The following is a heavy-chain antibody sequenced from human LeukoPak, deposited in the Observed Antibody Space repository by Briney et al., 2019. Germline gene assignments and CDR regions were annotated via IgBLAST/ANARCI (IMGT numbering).Heavy chain of an antibody. CDR2: IIPIFGTA. D-gene: IGHD5-12*01. J-gene: IGHJ6*02. Sequence: ASVKVSCKASGGTFSSYAISWVRQAPGQGLERMGGIIPIFGTANYAQKFQGRVTITADESTSTAYMELSSLRSEDTAVYYCASNPTFYSGYDIDYGMDVWGQGTTVTVSS. CDR1: GGTFSSYA. V-gene: IGHV1-69*01. CDR3: ASNPTFYSGYDIDYGMDV.